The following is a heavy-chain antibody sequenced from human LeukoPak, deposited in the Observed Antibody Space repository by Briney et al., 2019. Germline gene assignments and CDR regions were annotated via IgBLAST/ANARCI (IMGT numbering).Heavy chain of an antibody. CDR2: IYASGNT. CDR1: GGSISSYY. Sequence: SETLSLTCTVSGGSISSYYWSWIRQPPGRGLEWIGYIYASGNTNYNPSLKSRVTLSVDTSKNQFSLKLSSVTAADTAVYYCARHFGPHYFDYWGQGTLVTVSS. CDR3: ARHFGPHYFDY. J-gene: IGHJ4*02. D-gene: IGHD3-3*01. V-gene: IGHV4-4*09.